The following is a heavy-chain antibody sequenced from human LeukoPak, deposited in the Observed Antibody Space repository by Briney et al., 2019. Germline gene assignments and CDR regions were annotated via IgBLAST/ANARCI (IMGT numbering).Heavy chain of an antibody. Sequence: GGSLRLSCAGSGFTVSNNYMAWVRQAPGKGLEWVSVIYDGGFTEYTDSVKGRFTISRDNSKNTLDLQMNSLRAEDTAVYYCTRDKGYGGKEVDYWGQGTLVTVSS. CDR1: GFTVSNNY. CDR3: TRDKGYGGKEVDY. D-gene: IGHD4-23*01. J-gene: IGHJ4*02. V-gene: IGHV3-66*01. CDR2: IYDGGFT.